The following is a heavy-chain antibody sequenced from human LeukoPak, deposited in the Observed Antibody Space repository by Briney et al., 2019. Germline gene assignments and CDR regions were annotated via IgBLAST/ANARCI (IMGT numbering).Heavy chain of an antibody. CDR2: ISYDGSNK. D-gene: IGHD3-10*01. CDR3: ASDQGTPYGSGSYYMVFSFDY. V-gene: IGHV3-30*04. CDR1: GFTFSSYA. Sequence: GGSLRLSCAASGFTFSSYAMPWVRQAPGKGLEWVAVISYDGSNKYYADSVKGRFTISRDNSKNTLYLQMNSLRAEDTAVYYCASDQGTPYGSGSYYMVFSFDYWGQGTLVTVSS. J-gene: IGHJ4*02.